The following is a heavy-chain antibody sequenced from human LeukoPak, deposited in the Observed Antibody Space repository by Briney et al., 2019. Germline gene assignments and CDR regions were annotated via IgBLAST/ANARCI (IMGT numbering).Heavy chain of an antibody. J-gene: IGHJ4*02. CDR3: ARVRIRILDY. Sequence: SETLSLTCAVSGGSTSSSNSWSWFRQPPGKGLEWIGEINHSGSTNYHPSLKSRVTMSVDKSKNQFSLKLTSVTAADTAVYYCARVRIRILDYWGQGALVTVSS. CDR2: INHSGST. D-gene: IGHD1-26*01. V-gene: IGHV4-4*02. CDR1: GGSTSSSNS.